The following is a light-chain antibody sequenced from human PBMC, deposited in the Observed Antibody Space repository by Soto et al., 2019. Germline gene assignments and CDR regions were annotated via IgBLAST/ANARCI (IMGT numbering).Light chain of an antibody. CDR1: QSISSTY. Sequence: EIVLTQSPDTLSLSPGERATLSCRASQSISSTYLAWYQQKPGQAPRLLIYGASSRAPGIPDRFSGSGSGTDFTLTISRLEPDDCAVYYCQEYGVSRAFGQGTKVEIK. CDR2: GAS. V-gene: IGKV3-20*01. J-gene: IGKJ1*01. CDR3: QEYGVSRA.